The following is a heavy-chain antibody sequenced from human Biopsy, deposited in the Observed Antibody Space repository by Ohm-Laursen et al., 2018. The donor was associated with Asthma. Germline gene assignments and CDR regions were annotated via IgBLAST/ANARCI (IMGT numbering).Heavy chain of an antibody. CDR2: INSVFGTT. CDR3: ARKAGSCISRTCYSLDF. J-gene: IGHJ4*02. V-gene: IGHV1-69*13. Sequence: SVKVSCKSLGGTFNTYVIGWVRQAPGQGPEWMGGINSVFGTTTYPQKFQDRVTITADDSTSTVYMELSSLRSEDTAVYYCARKAGSCISRTCYSLDFWGQGTPVAVSS. CDR1: GGTFNTYV. D-gene: IGHD2-2*01.